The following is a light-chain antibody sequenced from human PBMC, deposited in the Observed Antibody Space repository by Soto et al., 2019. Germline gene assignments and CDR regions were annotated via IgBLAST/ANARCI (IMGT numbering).Light chain of an antibody. CDR1: QSVSSY. J-gene: IGKJ5*01. V-gene: IGKV3-11*01. CDR3: QQRSSWPIT. Sequence: EIVMTQSPATLSVSPGERATLSCRASQSVSSYLAWYQQKPGQAPRLLIYDASNRATGIPARFSGSGSGTDFTLTISSLEPEDFAVYYCQQRSSWPITFGQGTRLEI. CDR2: DAS.